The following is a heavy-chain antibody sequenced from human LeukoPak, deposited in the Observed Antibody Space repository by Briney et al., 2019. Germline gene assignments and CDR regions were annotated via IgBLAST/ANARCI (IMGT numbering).Heavy chain of an antibody. CDR2: ISSSSSYI. CDR3: ARNSGYVDY. D-gene: IGHD1-26*01. J-gene: IGHJ4*02. Sequence: PGGSLRLSCAASVFTFSSYSMNWVRQAPGGGLEWVSCISSSSSYIYYADSVKGRVTISRDNAKNSLYLQMISLKAEDTAVYYCARNSGYVDYWGQGTLVTVSS. CDR1: VFTFSSYS. V-gene: IGHV3-21*01.